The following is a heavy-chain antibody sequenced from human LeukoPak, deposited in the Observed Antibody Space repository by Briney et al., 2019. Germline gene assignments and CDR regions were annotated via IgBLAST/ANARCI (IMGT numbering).Heavy chain of an antibody. CDR1: GFTFSDYY. CDR3: ARDEGAPYSSGWYNYYYYMDV. J-gene: IGHJ6*03. D-gene: IGHD6-19*01. V-gene: IGHV3-11*04. Sequence: GGSLRLSCAASGFTFSDYYMSWIRQAPGKGLEWVSYISSSGSTIYYADSVKGRFTISRDNAKNSLYLQMNSLRAEDMAVYYCARDEGAPYSSGWYNYYYYMDVWGKGTTVTVSS. CDR2: ISSSGSTI.